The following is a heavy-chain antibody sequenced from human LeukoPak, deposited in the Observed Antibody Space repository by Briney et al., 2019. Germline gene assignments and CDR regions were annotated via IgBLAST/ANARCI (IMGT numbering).Heavy chain of an antibody. Sequence: ASVKVSCKASGYTFTSYYMHWVRQAPGQGLEWMGIITPNGGRTSYAQKFQGRVTMTRDTSTSTVYMELSSLRSEDTAVYYCARDGTPIDGYSPFDYWGQGTLVTVSS. CDR1: GYTFTSYY. J-gene: IGHJ4*02. D-gene: IGHD5-24*01. V-gene: IGHV1-46*01. CDR2: ITPNGGRT. CDR3: ARDGTPIDGYSPFDY.